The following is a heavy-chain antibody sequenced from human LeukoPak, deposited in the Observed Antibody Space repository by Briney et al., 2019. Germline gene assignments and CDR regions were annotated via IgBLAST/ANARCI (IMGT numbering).Heavy chain of an antibody. J-gene: IGHJ6*03. CDR1: GGSISSYY. CDR2: IYTSGST. CDR3: ARGRYHDFWSGYYRDYYYYYYMDV. V-gene: IGHV4-4*07. Sequence: PSETLSLTCTVSGGSISSYYWSWIRQPAGKGLEWIGRIYTSGSTNYNPSLKSRVTMSVATSKNQFSLKLSSVTAADTAVYYCARGRYHDFWSGYYRDYYYYYYMDVWGKGTTVTVSS. D-gene: IGHD3-3*01.